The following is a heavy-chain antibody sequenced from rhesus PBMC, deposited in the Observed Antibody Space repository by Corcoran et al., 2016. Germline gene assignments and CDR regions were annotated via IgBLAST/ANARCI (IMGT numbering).Heavy chain of an antibody. CDR3: ARGSYGSNWGRSLDV. V-gene: IGHV4-80*01. Sequence: QVQLQESGPGLVKPSETLSLTCAVSGASISSYWWNWIRQPPGTGLEWIGEINGNSGSTNYNPPLKSRVTISKDASKNQFSLKLSSVTAADTAVYYCARGSYGSNWGRSLDVWGRGVLVTVSS. D-gene: IGHD4-29*01. J-gene: IGHJ5-2*02. CDR2: INGNSGST. CDR1: GASISSYW.